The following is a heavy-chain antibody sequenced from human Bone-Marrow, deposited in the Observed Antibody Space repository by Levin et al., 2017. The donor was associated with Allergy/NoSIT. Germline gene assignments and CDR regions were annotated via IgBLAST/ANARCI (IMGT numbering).Heavy chain of an antibody. CDR1: GYTFTDYY. CDR3: ARDPDYYDRAFDI. Sequence: ASVKVSCKASGYTFTDYYMNWVRQAPGQGLEWMVWINPNSGGTNYAQKFQGRVTMTRDTSISTAYMELTRLRSDDTAVYYCARDPDYYDRAFDIWGQGTMVTVSS. CDR2: INPNSGGT. J-gene: IGHJ3*02. V-gene: IGHV1-2*02. D-gene: IGHD3-22*01.